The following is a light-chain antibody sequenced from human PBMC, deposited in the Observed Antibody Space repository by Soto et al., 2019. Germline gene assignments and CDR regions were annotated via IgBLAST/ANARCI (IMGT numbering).Light chain of an antibody. CDR2: DAS. CDR3: QQYSDWPLT. V-gene: IGKV3-15*01. Sequence: PGERAPVSCRASQSVSSHLAWYQQKPGQAPRLVIYDASTRATGIPARFSGSGSGTEFILSISSLQSEDFAVYYCQQYSDWPLTFGGGTKVDIK. CDR1: QSVSSH. J-gene: IGKJ4*01.